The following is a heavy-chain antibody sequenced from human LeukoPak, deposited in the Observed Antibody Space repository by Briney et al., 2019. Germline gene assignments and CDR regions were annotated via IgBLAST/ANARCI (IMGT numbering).Heavy chain of an antibody. Sequence: GGSLRLSCAASGFTFSSYSMNWVRQAPGKGLEWVSSISSSSSYIYYADSVKGRFTISRDNAKNSLYLQMNSLRAEDTAVYYCARVEMGDYYYMDVWGKGTTVTVSS. CDR3: ARVEMGDYYYMDV. J-gene: IGHJ6*03. CDR2: ISSSSSYI. D-gene: IGHD5-24*01. CDR1: GFTFSSYS. V-gene: IGHV3-21*01.